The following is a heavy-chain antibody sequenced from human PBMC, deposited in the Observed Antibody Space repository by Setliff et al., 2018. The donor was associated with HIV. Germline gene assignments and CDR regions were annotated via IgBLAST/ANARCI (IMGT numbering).Heavy chain of an antibody. CDR2: IWYGGSNK. CDR1: GFTFSSYG. CDR3: AKDRHAAAGTGGFDF. V-gene: IGHV3-33*06. J-gene: IGHJ4*02. D-gene: IGHD6-13*01. Sequence: GGSLRLSCAASGFTFSSYGMHWVRQAPGKGLEWVAVIWYGGSNKYYADSVKGRFTISRDNSKNTLYLQMNSLRAEDTAVYYCAKDRHAAAGTGGFDFWGQGTLVTVSS.